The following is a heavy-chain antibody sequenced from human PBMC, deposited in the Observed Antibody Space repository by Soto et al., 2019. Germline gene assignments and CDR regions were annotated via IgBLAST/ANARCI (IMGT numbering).Heavy chain of an antibody. CDR2: VKSKNDGGTT. CDR1: GFTFSNAW. J-gene: IGHJ4*01. D-gene: IGHD3-10*01. Sequence: PGGSLRLSCAASGFTFSNAWINWVRQAPWKGLEWVGRVKSKNDGGTTDFAAPVKGRFAISRDDSKNMVYLEMNSLQTEDTAIYYCTTASYITSIIVRFDYWGHGTLVPVSS. V-gene: IGHV3-15*07. CDR3: TTASYITSIIVRFDY.